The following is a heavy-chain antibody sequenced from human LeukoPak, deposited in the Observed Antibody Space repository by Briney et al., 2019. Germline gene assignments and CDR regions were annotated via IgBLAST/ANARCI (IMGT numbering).Heavy chain of an antibody. V-gene: IGHV3-7*01. CDR3: ARDLPWGYFDY. CDR1: GVTLSGPW. D-gene: IGHD7-27*01. CDR2: IRDDGGLK. J-gene: IGHJ4*02. Sequence: PRGSLRLSCTVPGVTLSGPWMSWVRQAPGKGLERVANIRDDGGLKKYVDSVKGRITISRDNAKNSVSLQMNSLRAEDTAVYYCARDLPWGYFDYWGQGTLVTVSS.